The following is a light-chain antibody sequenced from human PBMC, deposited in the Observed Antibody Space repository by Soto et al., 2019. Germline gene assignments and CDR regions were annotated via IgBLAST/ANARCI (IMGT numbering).Light chain of an antibody. V-gene: IGKV3-11*01. CDR1: QNVNSN. J-gene: IGKJ5*01. CDR2: GAS. CDR3: QHRMNWPLT. Sequence: IVLTQSPGTLSLSPWERATLSCRASQNVNSNFLAWYQQKPGQAPRLLISGASNRATGIPARFSGSGSETDFTLTISSLEPEDFAVYYCQHRMNWPLTFGQGTRLEIK.